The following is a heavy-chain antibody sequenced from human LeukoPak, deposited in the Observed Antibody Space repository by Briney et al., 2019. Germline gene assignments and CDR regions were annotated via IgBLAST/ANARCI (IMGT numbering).Heavy chain of an antibody. CDR3: ARGERGYSYGYAFDI. CDR2: IDPNGTT. Sequence: SETLSLTCAVYGGAFSGYSWSWIRQPPGKGLEWIGEIDPNGTTNYNPSPKSRVIVSVDTSKNQFSLNLKSVTAADTALYYCARGERGYSYGYAFDIWGQGTMVTVSS. J-gene: IGHJ3*02. V-gene: IGHV4-34*01. D-gene: IGHD5-18*01. CDR1: GGAFSGYS.